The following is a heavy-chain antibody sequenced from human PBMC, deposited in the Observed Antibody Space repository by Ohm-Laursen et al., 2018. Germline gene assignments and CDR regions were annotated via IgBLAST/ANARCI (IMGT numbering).Heavy chain of an antibody. CDR1: GFTFNTYD. CDR3: ANRRVGFYHLEY. CDR2: ISGSGGRA. V-gene: IGHV3-23*01. J-gene: IGHJ4*02. D-gene: IGHD1-26*01. Sequence: SLRLSCAASGFTFNTYDMIWVRQAPGRGLEWVSGISGSGGRAFYADSVRGRFTISRDNSKNTLSLQMNSLRAEDAAIYYCANRRVGFYHLEYWGQGTLVTVSS.